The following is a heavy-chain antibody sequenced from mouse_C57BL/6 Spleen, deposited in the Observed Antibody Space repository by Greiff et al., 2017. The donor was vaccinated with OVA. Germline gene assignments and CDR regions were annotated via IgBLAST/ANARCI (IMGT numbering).Heavy chain of an antibody. Sequence: EVKVVESGGGLVKPGGSLKLSCAASGFTFSSYAMSWVRQTPEKRLEWVATISDGGSYTYYPDNVKGRFTISRDNAKNNLYLQMSHMKSEDTAMYYCARDGNDYYGNPWFAYWGQGTLVTVSA. CDR3: ARDGNDYYGNPWFAY. J-gene: IGHJ3*01. CDR2: ISDGGSYT. D-gene: IGHD2-1*01. CDR1: GFTFSSYA. V-gene: IGHV5-4*01.